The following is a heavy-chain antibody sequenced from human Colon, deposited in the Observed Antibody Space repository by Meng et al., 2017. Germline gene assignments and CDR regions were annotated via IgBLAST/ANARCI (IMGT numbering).Heavy chain of an antibody. CDR3: ARDVSGTYKYFDY. Sequence: QVQLVQSGAEVKKPRASVKVSCKASGYTFTDYYMHWVRQAPGQGLEWMGRINPNSGDTIIAQKFQGRVTMTRDTSVNSVYMELTWLTSDDAAVYYCARDVSGTYKYFDYWGQGTLVTVFS. D-gene: IGHD1-26*01. CDR2: INPNSGDT. V-gene: IGHV1-2*06. J-gene: IGHJ4*02. CDR1: GYTFTDYY.